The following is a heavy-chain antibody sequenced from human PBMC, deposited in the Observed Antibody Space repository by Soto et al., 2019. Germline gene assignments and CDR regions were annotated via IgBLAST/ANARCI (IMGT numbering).Heavy chain of an antibody. V-gene: IGHV4-4*07. Sequence: KSSETLSLTCAVSGGSISGYYWSWIRQPAGKGLEWIGRIFTSGSTNYNPSLKSRVSLSVDTSKNQFSLKLSSVTAADTAVYYCARGGIQLGFDPWGQGTLVTVSS. CDR1: GGSISGYY. D-gene: IGHD1-1*01. CDR2: IFTSGST. J-gene: IGHJ5*02. CDR3: ARGGIQLGFDP.